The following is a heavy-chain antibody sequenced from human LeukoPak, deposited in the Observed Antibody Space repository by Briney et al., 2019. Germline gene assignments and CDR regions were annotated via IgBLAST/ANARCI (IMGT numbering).Heavy chain of an antibody. CDR2: ISSSGST. V-gene: IGHV4-61*02. D-gene: IGHD3-22*01. J-gene: IGHJ4*02. Sequence: NPSETLSLTCTVSGDSISSGDYYWSWIRQPAGKGLEWIGRISSSGSTNYNPSLKSRVTISVDTSKNQFSLKLSSVTAADTAVYYCARDVYYYDSSGYSNFDYWGQGTLATVSS. CDR3: ARDVYYYDSSGYSNFDY. CDR1: GDSISSGDYY.